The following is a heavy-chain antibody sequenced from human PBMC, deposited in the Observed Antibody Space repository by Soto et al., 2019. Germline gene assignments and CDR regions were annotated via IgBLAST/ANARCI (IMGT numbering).Heavy chain of an antibody. CDR1: GFTFSSYS. CDR3: ASPGYSYGHNWFDP. V-gene: IGHV3-21*01. Sequence: GGSLRLSCAASGFTFSSYSMNWVRQAPGKGLEWVSSISSSSSYIYYADSVKGRFTISRDNAKNSLYLQMNGLRAEDTAVYYCASPGYSYGHNWFDPWGQGTMVTVSS. D-gene: IGHD5-18*01. CDR2: ISSSSSYI. J-gene: IGHJ5*02.